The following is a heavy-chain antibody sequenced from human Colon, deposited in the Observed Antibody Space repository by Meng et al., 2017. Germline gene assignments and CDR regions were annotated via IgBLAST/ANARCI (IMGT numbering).Heavy chain of an antibody. D-gene: IGHD2-2*01. Sequence: EVQLVESGGGLVQPGGSLRLSCEASGFTFRRYWIHSVRQAPGKGLMWVSRINDDGTTVYADSVKGRFTISRDNAKSTLYLQMSSLRAEDTAVYYCARRADCSSTSCPFDSWGQGILVTVSS. V-gene: IGHV3-74*01. CDR3: ARRADCSSTSCPFDS. CDR1: GFTFRRYW. CDR2: INDDGTT. J-gene: IGHJ4*02.